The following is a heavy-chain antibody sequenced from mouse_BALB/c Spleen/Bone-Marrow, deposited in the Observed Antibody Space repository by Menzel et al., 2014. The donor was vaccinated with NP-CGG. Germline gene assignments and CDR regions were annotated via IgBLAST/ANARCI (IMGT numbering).Heavy chain of an antibody. CDR2: IWSGGST. CDR3: ARNGGAYYRYYYAMTT. CDR1: GFSLTSYG. V-gene: IGHV2-2*02. D-gene: IGHD2-14*01. Sequence: VQLQQSGPGLVQPSQSLSITCTVSGFSLTSYGVHWVRQSPGKGLEWLGVIWSGGSTDYNAAFISRLSISKDNSKSXFFFKMNSLQANDTAIYYFARNGGAYYRYYYAMTTGVKEPQSPPPQ. J-gene: IGHJ4*01.